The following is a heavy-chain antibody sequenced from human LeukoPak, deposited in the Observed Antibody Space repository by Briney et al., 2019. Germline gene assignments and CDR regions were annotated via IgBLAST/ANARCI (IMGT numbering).Heavy chain of an antibody. CDR1: GFTFSDYY. CDR3: ALVRDYYYMDV. Sequence: GGSLRLSCAASGFTFSDYYMSWIRQAPGKGLEWVSYTSSSGSTIYYADSVKGRFTISRDNAKNSLYLQMNSLRAEDTAVYYCALVRDYYYMDVWGKGTTVTISS. J-gene: IGHJ6*03. V-gene: IGHV3-11*04. CDR2: TSSSGSTI.